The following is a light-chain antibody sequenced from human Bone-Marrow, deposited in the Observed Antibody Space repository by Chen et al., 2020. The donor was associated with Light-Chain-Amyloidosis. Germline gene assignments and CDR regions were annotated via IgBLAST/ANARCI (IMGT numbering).Light chain of an antibody. Sequence: SYELTPPPSVSLSPGQTARITCSGDDLPTKYAYWYQQKPGQAPVLVIHGDTERPSGISERFSGPSAGTKATLTISGVQAVDEADYHCQSADSSGTYEVIFGGGTKLTVL. V-gene: IGLV3-25*03. CDR3: QSADSSGTYEVI. CDR1: DLPTKY. J-gene: IGLJ2*01. CDR2: GDT.